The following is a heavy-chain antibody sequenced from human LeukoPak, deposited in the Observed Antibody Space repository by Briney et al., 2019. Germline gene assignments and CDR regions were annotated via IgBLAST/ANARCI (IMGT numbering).Heavy chain of an antibody. Sequence: GGSLRLSCAASGSSLDDSSVDWVRQPPGKGLEWISLISWDGGATYYADSVKGRFTVSRDNNKKSPFLQMNSLTTEDTAFYYCTKVARNSSWPYFESWGQGILVTVSS. CDR2: ISWDGGAT. D-gene: IGHD3-22*01. J-gene: IGHJ4*02. CDR1: GSSLDDSS. CDR3: TKVARNSSWPYFES. V-gene: IGHV3-43*01.